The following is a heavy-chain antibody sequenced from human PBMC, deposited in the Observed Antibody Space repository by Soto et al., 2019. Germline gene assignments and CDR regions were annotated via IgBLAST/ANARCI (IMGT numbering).Heavy chain of an antibody. CDR3: AKDPPTTGATFDY. D-gene: IGHD1-1*01. CDR2: INKSGGST. CDR1: GFTFSSFA. J-gene: IGHJ4*02. Sequence: GGSLRLSCAASGFTFSSFAMSWVRQAPGKGLEWVSTINKSGGSTYYADSVKGRFTISRDNSKNMLFLQINGLRAEDTAVYYCAKDPPTTGATFDYWGRGTLVTVSS. V-gene: IGHV3-23*01.